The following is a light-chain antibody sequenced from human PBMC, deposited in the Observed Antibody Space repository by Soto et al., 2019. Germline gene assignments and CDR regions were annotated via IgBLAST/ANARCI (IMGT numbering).Light chain of an antibody. CDR1: QSVSSSY. CDR3: QQYGSSHLT. J-gene: IGKJ4*01. V-gene: IGKV3-20*01. Sequence: EIVLTQSPGTLSLSPGERATLSCRASQSVSSSYLAWYQQKPGQAPRLLIYGASSRATGIPYRFSGSGSGTDFTLTISRLEPEDFEVYYCQQYGSSHLTFGGGTKVAIK. CDR2: GAS.